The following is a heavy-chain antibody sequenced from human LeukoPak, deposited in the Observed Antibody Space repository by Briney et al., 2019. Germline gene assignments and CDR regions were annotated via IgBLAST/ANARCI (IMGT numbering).Heavy chain of an antibody. D-gene: IGHD4-11*01. V-gene: IGHV4-59*01. CDR1: GGSISSYY. CDR2: IYYSGST. Sequence: SETLSLTCTVSGGSISSYYWSWIRQPPGKGLEWIGYIYYSGSTNYNPSLKSRVTISVDTSKNHFSLNLSSVTTADTAVYYCATHTPYSNYWGSWGQGTLVTVSS. CDR3: ATHTPYSNYWGS. J-gene: IGHJ4*02.